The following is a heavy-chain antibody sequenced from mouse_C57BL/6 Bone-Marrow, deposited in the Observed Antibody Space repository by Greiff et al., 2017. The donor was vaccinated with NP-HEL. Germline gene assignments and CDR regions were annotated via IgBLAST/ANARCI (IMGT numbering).Heavy chain of an antibody. Sequence: QVQLQQSGAELVRPGASVTLSCKASGYTFTDYEMHWVKQTPVHGLEWIGAIDPETGGTAYNQKFKGKAILTADKSSSTAYMELRSLTSEDSAVYYCTTYYSNYLYYFDYWGQGTTLTVSS. D-gene: IGHD2-5*01. V-gene: IGHV1-15*01. J-gene: IGHJ2*01. CDR3: TTYYSNYLYYFDY. CDR2: IDPETGGT. CDR1: GYTFTDYE.